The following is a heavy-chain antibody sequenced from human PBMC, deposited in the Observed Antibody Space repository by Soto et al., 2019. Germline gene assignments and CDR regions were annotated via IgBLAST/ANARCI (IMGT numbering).Heavy chain of an antibody. CDR2: ISYDGGHA. D-gene: IGHD1-1*01. Sequence: ESGGGVVQPGKSLTLSCAASGFDFSITGIHWVRQAPGKGLEWVAVISYDGGHAFYADSVKGRFTISRDNSKNTLFLQMNSLRGDDTAVYFCANDRPGPTHHFFFYYMDVWGKGTTVIVSS. CDR3: ANDRPGPTHHFFFYYMDV. CDR1: GFDFSITG. J-gene: IGHJ6*03. V-gene: IGHV3-30*18.